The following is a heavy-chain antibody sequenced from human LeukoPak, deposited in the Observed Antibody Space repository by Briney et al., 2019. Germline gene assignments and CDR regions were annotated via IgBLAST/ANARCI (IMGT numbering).Heavy chain of an antibody. J-gene: IGHJ4*02. CDR2: INIDGSST. CDR3: ARNGPAGYLYF. D-gene: IGHD2-2*01. V-gene: IGHV3-74*01. CDR1: GFTFSSYW. Sequence: RGSLRPSCAASGFTFSSYWMHWVRQAPGKGLVWVSRINIDGSSTNYADSVKGRFTISRDNAKNTLYLQVNSLRAEDTAVYYCARNGPAGYLYFWGQGTLVTVSP.